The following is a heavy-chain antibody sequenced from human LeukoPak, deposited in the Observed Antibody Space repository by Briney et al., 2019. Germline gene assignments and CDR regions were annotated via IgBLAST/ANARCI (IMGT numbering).Heavy chain of an antibody. Sequence: GGSLRLSCAASGFTFSSNWMSWVRQAPGKGLEWVANIKQDGSEKYYVDSVKGRFTISRDNTKNSLYLQMNSLRAEDTAVFYCARDQYDTWSRRGNFDSWGQGTLVIVSS. CDR1: GFTFSSNW. J-gene: IGHJ4*02. V-gene: IGHV3-7*03. CDR3: ARDQYDTWSRRGNFDS. D-gene: IGHD3-3*01. CDR2: IKQDGSEK.